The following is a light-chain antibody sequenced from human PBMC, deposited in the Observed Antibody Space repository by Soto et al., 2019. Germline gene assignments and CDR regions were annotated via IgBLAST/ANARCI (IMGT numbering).Light chain of an antibody. Sequence: EIVLTQSPATLSMSPGERATLSCRASQSVSRYLAWYQQKPGQAPRLLIYDASKRAYGIPARFSGSGSGTDFTLTVSSLEPEDFAVYYCQQRTNWPPTFGQGTKLEIK. CDR1: QSVSRY. J-gene: IGKJ2*01. V-gene: IGKV3-11*01. CDR2: DAS. CDR3: QQRTNWPPT.